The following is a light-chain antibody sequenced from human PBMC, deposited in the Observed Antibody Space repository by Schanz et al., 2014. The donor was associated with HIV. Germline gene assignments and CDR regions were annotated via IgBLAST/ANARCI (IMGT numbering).Light chain of an antibody. J-gene: IGLJ2*01. Sequence: QSVLTQPASISGSPGQSITISCTGTSSDVGSYNLVSWYQQHPGKAPKLMIYDVTKRPSGVPARFSGSKSGNTASLTVSGLQADDEADYYCSSYAGNRVFGGGTKLTVL. CDR3: SSYAGNRV. CDR1: SSDVGSYNL. V-gene: IGLV2-14*02. CDR2: DVT.